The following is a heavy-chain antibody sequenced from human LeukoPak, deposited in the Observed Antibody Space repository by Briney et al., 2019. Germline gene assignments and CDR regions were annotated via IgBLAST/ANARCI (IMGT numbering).Heavy chain of an antibody. Sequence: GGSLRLSCAASGFTFDGYAMHWVRQAPGKGLEWVSGISWNSGSIGYADSVKGRFTISRDNAKNSLYLQMNSLRAEDTALYYCARGMDFWSGYADYWGQGTLVTVSS. CDR3: ARGMDFWSGYADY. CDR2: ISWNSGSI. V-gene: IGHV3-9*01. J-gene: IGHJ4*02. CDR1: GFTFDGYA. D-gene: IGHD3-3*01.